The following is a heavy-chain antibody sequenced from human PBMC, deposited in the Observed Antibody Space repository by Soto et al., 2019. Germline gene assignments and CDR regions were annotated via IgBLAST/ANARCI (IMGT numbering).Heavy chain of an antibody. CDR1: GGSISSSSYY. CDR2: IYYSGST. D-gene: IGHD5-12*01. V-gene: IGHV4-39*01. J-gene: IGHJ4*02. CDR3: ARHRNSGYDS. Sequence: PSETLSLTCTVSGGSISSSSYYWGWIRQPPGKGLEWIGSIYYSGSTYYNPSLKSRVTISVDTSKNQFSLKLSSVTAADTAVYYCARHRNSGYDSWGQGTLVTVSS.